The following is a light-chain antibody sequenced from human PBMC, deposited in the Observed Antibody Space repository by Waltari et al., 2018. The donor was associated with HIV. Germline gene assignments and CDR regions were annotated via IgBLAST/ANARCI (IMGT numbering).Light chain of an antibody. V-gene: IGLV10-54*04. Sequence: QAGLTQPPSVSKGLRQTATLTCTGNSYHVGNQGPPWLQQRLGHPPNLISYRNNNRPSGISGRFSASTSGSTASLTITGHQPEDEADYYCSAWDTSLRTWVFGGGTNLTVL. J-gene: IGLJ3*02. CDR2: RNN. CDR1: SYHVGNQG. CDR3: SAWDTSLRTWV.